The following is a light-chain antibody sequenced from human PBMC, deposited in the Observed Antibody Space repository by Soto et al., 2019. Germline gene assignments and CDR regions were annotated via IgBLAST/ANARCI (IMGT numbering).Light chain of an antibody. V-gene: IGKV3D-20*01. CDR1: QSIYGSF. CDR2: DAF. J-gene: IGKJ2*01. CDR3: QQYGSTPYT. Sequence: EIVLTQSPATLALSPGERATLSCGASQSIYGSFLAWYQHKPGLAPRLFIYDAFNRATGIPDRFSGSGSGTDFTLIISRLEPEDFGVYYCQQYGSTPYTFGQGTRLEIK.